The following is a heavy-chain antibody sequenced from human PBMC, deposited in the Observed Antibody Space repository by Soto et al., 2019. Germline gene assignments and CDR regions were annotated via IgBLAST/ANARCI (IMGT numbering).Heavy chain of an antibody. CDR2: INPSGGSP. CDR1: GYTFTSYY. CDR3: ARERGLIYYYCHMYV. J-gene: IGHJ6*03. Sequence: QVQLVQSGAEVKKPGASVKVSCKASGYTFTSYYMHWVRQAPGQGLERMGIINPSGGSPSYAQKFQGRDTMTRDTSASTDYMELSRLRSEDTAVYSCARERGLIYYYCHMYVWGKGTTVTVSS. V-gene: IGHV1-46*03. D-gene: IGHD2-8*01.